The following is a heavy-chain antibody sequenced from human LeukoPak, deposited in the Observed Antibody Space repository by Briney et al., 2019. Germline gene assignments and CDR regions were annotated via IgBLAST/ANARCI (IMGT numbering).Heavy chain of an antibody. CDR1: GYTFTSYD. Sequence: GASVKVSRKASGYTFTSYDINWVRQATGQGLEWMGWMNPNSGNTGYAQKFQGRVTITRNTSISTAYMELSSLRSEDTAVYYCATVIGVGGYTDYFDYWGQGTLVTVSS. D-gene: IGHD2-15*01. J-gene: IGHJ4*02. V-gene: IGHV1-8*01. CDR2: MNPNSGNT. CDR3: ATVIGVGGYTDYFDY.